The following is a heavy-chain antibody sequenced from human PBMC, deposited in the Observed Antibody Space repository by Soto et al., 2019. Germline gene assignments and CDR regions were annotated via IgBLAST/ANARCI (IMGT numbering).Heavy chain of an antibody. CDR3: AREPHSYGYFDY. V-gene: IGHV3-48*03. Sequence: PGGSLRLSCAASGFTFSSYEMNWVRQAPGKGLEWVSYISSSGSTIYYADSVKGRLTISRDNAKNSLYLQMNSLRAEDTAVYYCAREPHSYGYFDYWGQGTLVTVSS. CDR2: ISSSGSTI. CDR1: GFTFSSYE. D-gene: IGHD5-18*01. J-gene: IGHJ4*02.